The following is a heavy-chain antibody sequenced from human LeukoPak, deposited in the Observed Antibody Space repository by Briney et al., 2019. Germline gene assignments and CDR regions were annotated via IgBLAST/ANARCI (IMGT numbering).Heavy chain of an antibody. CDR1: GGTFSSYA. D-gene: IGHD2-2*01. Sequence: SVKVSCKASGGTFSSYAISWVRQAPGQGLEWMGGIIPIFGTANYAQKFQGRVTITTDESTSTAYMELSSLRSEDTAVYYCARGRLDVVPAAIGSYWSNPWGQGTLVNVSS. CDR2: IIPIFGTA. V-gene: IGHV1-69*05. CDR3: ARGRLDVVPAAIGSYWSNP. J-gene: IGHJ5*02.